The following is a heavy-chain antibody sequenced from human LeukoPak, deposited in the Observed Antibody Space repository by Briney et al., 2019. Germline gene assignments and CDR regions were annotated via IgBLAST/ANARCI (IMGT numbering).Heavy chain of an antibody. Sequence: PGGSLRLSCEASGFTFSNYGMNWVRQAPGKGLEWVSGISPNGRTTYYADSVRGRFTISRDNSKDIVHIQINSLRAEDTAIYYCAKDRGYTDLYYYMDVWGKGTTVTVSS. CDR1: GFTFSNYG. V-gene: IGHV3-23*01. D-gene: IGHD5-18*01. J-gene: IGHJ6*03. CDR2: ISPNGRTT. CDR3: AKDRGYTDLYYYMDV.